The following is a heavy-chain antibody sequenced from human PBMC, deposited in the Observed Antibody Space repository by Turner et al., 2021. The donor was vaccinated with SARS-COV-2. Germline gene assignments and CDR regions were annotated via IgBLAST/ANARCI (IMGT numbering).Heavy chain of an antibody. V-gene: IGHV1-24*01. Sequence: QVQLVQSGAEVKKPGASVKVSCKVSGYTLIELSMHWVRQAPGKGLEWMGGFDPEDVETIYAQKFQGRVTMTEDTSTDTAYMEVSGLTSEDTAVYFCARDRGRGEPLLGAWRGIDVWGQGTTVTVSS. CDR2: FDPEDVET. D-gene: IGHD3-10*01. CDR1: GYTLIELS. CDR3: ARDRGRGEPLLGAWRGIDV. J-gene: IGHJ6*02.